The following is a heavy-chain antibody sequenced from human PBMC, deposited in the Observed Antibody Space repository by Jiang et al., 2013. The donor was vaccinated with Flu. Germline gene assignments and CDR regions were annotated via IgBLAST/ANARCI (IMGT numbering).Heavy chain of an antibody. V-gene: IGHV1-46*01. CDR1: GYTFTSYY. CDR2: INPSGGST. CDR3: ARDQGGDIVATPSDY. J-gene: IGHJ4*02. D-gene: IGHD5-12*01. Sequence: GAEVKKPGASVKVSCKASGYTFTSYYMHWVRQAPGQGLEWMGIINPSGGSTSYAQKFQGRVTMTRDTSTSTAYMELRSLRSDDTAVYYCARDQGGDIVATPSDYWGQGTLVTVSS.